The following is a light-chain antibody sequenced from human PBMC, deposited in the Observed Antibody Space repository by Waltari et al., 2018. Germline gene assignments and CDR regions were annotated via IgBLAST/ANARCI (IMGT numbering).Light chain of an antibody. CDR2: GNS. CDR1: SSNIGAGYD. CDR3: QSYDSSLSGSV. V-gene: IGLV1-40*01. Sequence: QSGLTQPPSVSGAPGQRVTISCTGSSSNIGAGYDVHWYQLLPGTAPKVLIYGNSNRPSGVPDRFSVSKSGTSASLAITGLQAEDEADYYCQSYDSSLSGSVFGGGTKLTVL. J-gene: IGLJ2*01.